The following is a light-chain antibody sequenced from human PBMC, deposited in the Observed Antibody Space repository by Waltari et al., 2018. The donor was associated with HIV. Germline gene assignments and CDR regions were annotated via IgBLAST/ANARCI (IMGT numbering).Light chain of an antibody. J-gene: IGKJ4*01. CDR1: QGVTNNY. CDR3: QQYDKSPLT. Sequence: VLKQAPGTRSESPGERATLPCRASQGVTNNYLAWYQQKPGPAPRLLIYGASYRATGIPDRFSGSVSGTDFTLTISRLESEDFAVYYCQQYDKSPLTFGGGTKLEI. CDR2: GAS. V-gene: IGKV3-20*01.